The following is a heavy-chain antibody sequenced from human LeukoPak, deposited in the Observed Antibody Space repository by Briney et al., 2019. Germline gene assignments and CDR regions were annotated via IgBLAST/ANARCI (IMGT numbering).Heavy chain of an antibody. CDR3: ARDRNWGAYDI. D-gene: IGHD7-27*01. CDR2: IGGSGGYHT. Sequence: GGTMRLSCAASGFTFSNYGMNWVRQTPGKGLEWVSGIGGSGGYHTYYADSVRGRFTISRDNSRNTLYVQMNSLRAEDTAIYYCARDRNWGAYDIWGQGTMVTVSS. CDR1: GFTFSNYG. V-gene: IGHV3-23*01. J-gene: IGHJ3*02.